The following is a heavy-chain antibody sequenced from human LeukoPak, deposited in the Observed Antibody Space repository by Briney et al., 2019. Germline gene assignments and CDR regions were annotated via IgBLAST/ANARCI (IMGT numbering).Heavy chain of an antibody. J-gene: IGHJ4*02. CDR3: ARARYSGSYCDY. Sequence: PSETLSLTCTVSGGSVSSGSYYWSWIRQPPGKGLEWIGEINHSGSTNYNPSLKSRVTISVDTSKNQFSLKLSSVTAADTAVYYCARARYSGSYCDYWGQGTLVTVSS. V-gene: IGHV4-61*01. CDR1: GGSVSSGSYY. CDR2: INHSGST. D-gene: IGHD1-26*01.